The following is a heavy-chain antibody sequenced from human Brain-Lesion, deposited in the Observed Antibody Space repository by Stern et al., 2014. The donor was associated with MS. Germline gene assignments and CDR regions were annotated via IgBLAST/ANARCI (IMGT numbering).Heavy chain of an antibody. CDR2: INPSGSA. CDR1: GGSISSGSDY. CDR3: ASGYRIFDY. J-gene: IGHJ4*02. D-gene: IGHD5-18*01. V-gene: IGHV4-61*02. Sequence: QVQLQESGPGLVKPSQTLSLTCNVSGGSISSGSDYWSWLRQPVGKGLQWIGRINPSGSAYYTPSPKSRVTISTDTSKNQFSLELTSATAADTAIYYCASGYRIFDYWGEGSLVTVSS.